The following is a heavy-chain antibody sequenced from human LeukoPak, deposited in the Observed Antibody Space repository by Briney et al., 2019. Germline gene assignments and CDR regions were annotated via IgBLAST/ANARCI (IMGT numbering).Heavy chain of an antibody. CDR1: GFTFSSYW. CDR3: AGGPGFLIDC. Sequence: PGGSLRLSCAASGFTFSSYWMNWVRQAPGKGLVWVSRIASDGSSTTYADSVKGRFSISRDNAKNTLYLQMNSLRVEDTAVYYCAGGPGFLIDCWGQGTLVTVSS. CDR2: IASDGSST. V-gene: IGHV3-74*01. J-gene: IGHJ4*02. D-gene: IGHD3-3*01.